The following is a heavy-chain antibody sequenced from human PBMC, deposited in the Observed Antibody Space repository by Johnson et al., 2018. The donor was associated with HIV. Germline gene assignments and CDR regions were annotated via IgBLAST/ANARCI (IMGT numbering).Heavy chain of an antibody. V-gene: IGHV3-33*08. J-gene: IGHJ3*02. CDR1: GFTFNSYW. D-gene: IGHD3-22*01. CDR3: ARLGIVVVTPLDAFDI. CDR2: IWYDGSNK. Sequence: QVQLVESGGGVVQPGRSLRLSCAASGFTFNSYWMSWVRQAPGKGLEWVAVIWYDGSNKYYADSVKGRFTISRDDSKNTLYLQMNSMTAEDTAVYYCARLGIVVVTPLDAFDIWGQGTMVTVSS.